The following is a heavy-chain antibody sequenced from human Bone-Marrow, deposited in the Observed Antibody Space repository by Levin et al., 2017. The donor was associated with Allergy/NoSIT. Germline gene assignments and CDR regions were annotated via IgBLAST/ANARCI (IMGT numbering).Heavy chain of an antibody. CDR2: IKQDGSEK. CDR1: GFTFSSYW. J-gene: IGHJ4*02. V-gene: IGHV3-7*01. D-gene: IGHD5-18*01. Sequence: GESLKISCAASGFTFSSYWMSWVRQAPGKGLEWVANIKQDGSEKYYVDSVKGRFTISRDNAKNSLYLQMNSLRAEDTAVYYCARECMIGYSYGYYFDYWGQGTLVTVSS. CDR3: ARECMIGYSYGYYFDY.